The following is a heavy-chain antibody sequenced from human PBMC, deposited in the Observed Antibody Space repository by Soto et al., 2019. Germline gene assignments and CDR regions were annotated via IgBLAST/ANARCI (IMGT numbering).Heavy chain of an antibody. CDR2: ISAYNGNT. CDR1: GYTFTSXX. V-gene: IGHV1-18*01. D-gene: IGHD3-3*01. CDR3: ARDGGYDFWSGYGWFDP. J-gene: IGHJ5*02. Sequence: ASVXVSXXASGYTFTSXXIXXXRXXPGXXLEWMGWISAYNGNTNYAQKLQGRVTMTTDTSTSTAYMELRSLRSDDTAVYYCARDGGYDFWSGYGWFDPWGQGTLVTVSS.